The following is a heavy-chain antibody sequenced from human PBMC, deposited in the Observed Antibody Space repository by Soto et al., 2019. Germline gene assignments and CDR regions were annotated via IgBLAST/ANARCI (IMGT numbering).Heavy chain of an antibody. CDR2: INHRGST. V-gene: IGHV4-34*01. CDR3: ARGLTIFGVVSD. Sequence: TSETLSLTCAEHGGSFSGYYWSWIRQPPGKGLEWIGEINHRGSTNYNPSLKSRVTISVDTSKKQFSLKLSSVTAADTAVYYCARGLTIFGVVSDWGQGTLVTVSS. D-gene: IGHD3-3*01. CDR1: GGSFSGYY. J-gene: IGHJ4*02.